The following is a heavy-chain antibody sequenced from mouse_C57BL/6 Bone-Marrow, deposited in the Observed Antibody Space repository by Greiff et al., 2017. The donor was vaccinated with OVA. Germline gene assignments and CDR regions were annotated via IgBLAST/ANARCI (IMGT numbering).Heavy chain of an antibody. CDR3: ARLYGYFSWFAY. CDR2: IRNKANGYTT. D-gene: IGHD2-2*01. CDR1: GFTFADYY. J-gene: IGHJ3*01. V-gene: IGHV7-3*01. Sequence: DVMLVESGGGLVQPGGSLSLSCAASGFTFADYYMSWVRQPPGKALEWLGFIRNKANGYTTEYSASVKGRFTISRDNSQSILYLQMNALRAEDSATYYCARLYGYFSWFAYWGQGTLVTVSA.